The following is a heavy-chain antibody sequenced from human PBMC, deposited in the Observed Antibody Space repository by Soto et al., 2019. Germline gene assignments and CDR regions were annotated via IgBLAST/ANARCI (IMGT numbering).Heavy chain of an antibody. Sequence: EASVKVSCKAPRDTSTSYYINWVRQAPGQGLEWMGVINPHGGSTAYAQKFKGRVTLTRDTSASTVYMEVSSLTSEDTAMYYCARSSGGNFGIIIEGTNWFAPWGQGTLVTVSS. CDR3: ARSSGGNFGIIIEGTNWFAP. CDR2: INPHGGST. D-gene: IGHD1-26*01. CDR1: RDTSTSYY. V-gene: IGHV1-46*01. J-gene: IGHJ5*02.